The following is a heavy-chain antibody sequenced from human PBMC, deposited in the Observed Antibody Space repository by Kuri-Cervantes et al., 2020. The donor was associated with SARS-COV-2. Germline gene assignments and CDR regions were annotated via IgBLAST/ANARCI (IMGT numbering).Heavy chain of an antibody. D-gene: IGHD3-22*01. CDR2: IKQDGSEK. V-gene: IGHV3-7*01. CDR3: ARLWYYYDSRGRNGAFDI. J-gene: IGHJ3*02. Sequence: GGSLRLSCAASGFTFSSYSMNWVRQAPGKGLEWVANIKQDGSEKYYVDSVEGRFTISRDNAKNSLYLQMNSLRAADTAVYYCARLWYYYDSRGRNGAFDIWGQGTMVTVSS. CDR1: GFTFSSYS.